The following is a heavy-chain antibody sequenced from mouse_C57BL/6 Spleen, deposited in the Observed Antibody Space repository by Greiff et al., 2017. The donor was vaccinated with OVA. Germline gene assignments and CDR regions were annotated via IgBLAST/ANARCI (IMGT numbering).Heavy chain of an antibody. CDR1: GYTFTSYW. J-gene: IGHJ1*03. D-gene: IGHD2-2*01. Sequence: QVQLQQPGAELVRPGSSVKLSCKASGYTFTSYWMHWVKQRPIQGLEWIGNIDTSDSETHYNQKFKDKATLTVDKSSSTAYMQLSSLTSEDSAVYYCAREGGYYGYFDVWGTGTTVTVSA. CDR3: AREGGYYGYFDV. V-gene: IGHV1-52*01. CDR2: IDTSDSET.